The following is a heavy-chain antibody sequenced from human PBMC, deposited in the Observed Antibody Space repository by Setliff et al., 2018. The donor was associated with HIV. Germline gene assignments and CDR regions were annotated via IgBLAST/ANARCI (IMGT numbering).Heavy chain of an antibody. CDR1: GDSASNSRYY. CDR3: ASRIYYYDSNNVLREEGFDP. D-gene: IGHD3-22*01. V-gene: IGHV4-39*01. CDR2: IHYDEKT. J-gene: IGHJ5*02. Sequence: SETLSLTCTVSGDSASNSRYYWAWIRQPPGKGLEYIGSIHYDEKTYYNPSLKSRVTISIDTSKNQFSLSLTSVTDADTAVYYCASRIYYYDSNNVLREEGFDPWGQGTLVTVSS.